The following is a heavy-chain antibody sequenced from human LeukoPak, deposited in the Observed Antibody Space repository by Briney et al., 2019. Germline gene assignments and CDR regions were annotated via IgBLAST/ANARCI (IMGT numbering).Heavy chain of an antibody. CDR2: IKSNSGGT. CDR1: GYTFTSYY. CDR3: ARGGWVRGVITRTGLDY. D-gene: IGHD3-10*01. Sequence: ASVKVSCKASGYTFTSYYMHWVRQAPGQGVEWMGWIKSNSGGTNYAQKFQGRVTMTRDTSISTAYMELSRLRSDDTAVYYCARGGWVRGVITRTGLDYWGQGILVTVSS. V-gene: IGHV1-2*02. J-gene: IGHJ4*02.